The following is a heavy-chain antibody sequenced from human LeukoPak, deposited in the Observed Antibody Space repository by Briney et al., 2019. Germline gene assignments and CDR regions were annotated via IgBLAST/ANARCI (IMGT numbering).Heavy chain of an antibody. J-gene: IGHJ4*02. V-gene: IGHV3-23*01. Sequence: GGSLRLSCAASGFTFSSYDMSWVRQAPGKGLEWVSSISGGGSTYYADSVKGRFTISRDNSKTTLYLQMNSLRAEDTAVYYCAREGSYDGSTMWYIDYWGQGTLVTVSS. D-gene: IGHD3-22*01. CDR2: ISGGGST. CDR1: GFTFSSYD. CDR3: AREGSYDGSTMWYIDY.